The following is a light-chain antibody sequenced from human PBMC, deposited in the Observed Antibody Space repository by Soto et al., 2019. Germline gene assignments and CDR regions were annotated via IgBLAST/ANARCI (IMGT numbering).Light chain of an antibody. CDR3: QQFNSYSRT. V-gene: IGKV1-5*01. CDR1: QSISTW. Sequence: DIPMTQSPSTLSACVGDRVTITCRASQSISTWLAWYQQKPGKAPKILIYDASSLESGVPSRFSGSGSGTDFTLTISSLQPDDFATYYCQQFNSYSRTFGQGTKVDIK. CDR2: DAS. J-gene: IGKJ1*01.